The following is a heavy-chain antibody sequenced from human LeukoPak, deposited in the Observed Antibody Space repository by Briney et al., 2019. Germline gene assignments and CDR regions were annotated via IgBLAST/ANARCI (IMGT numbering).Heavy chain of an antibody. CDR3: APYAVAGTQY. V-gene: IGHV3-48*02. CDR1: GFTFSSYS. Sequence: GGSLRLSCAASGFTFSSYSMNWVRQAPGKGLGWVSYISSSSTTIYHPASVKARFTFSRDNAKNSRYLPMNSLRDDHTAVDYRAPYAVAGTQYWGRRPLLSVPS. J-gene: IGHJ4*02. CDR2: ISSSSTTI. D-gene: IGHD6-19*01.